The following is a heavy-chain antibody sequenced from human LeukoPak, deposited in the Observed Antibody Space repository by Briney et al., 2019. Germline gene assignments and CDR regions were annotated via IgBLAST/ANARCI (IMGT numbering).Heavy chain of an antibody. D-gene: IGHD3-3*01. Sequence: ASVKVSCKASGYTFTGYYMHWVRQAPGQGLEWMGWINPNSGGTNYAQKFQGRVTMTRDTSISTAYTELSRLRSDDTAVYYCARDYDFWSGYYVSSYNWFDPWGQGTLVTVSS. J-gene: IGHJ5*02. V-gene: IGHV1-2*02. CDR1: GYTFTGYY. CDR3: ARDYDFWSGYYVSSYNWFDP. CDR2: INPNSGGT.